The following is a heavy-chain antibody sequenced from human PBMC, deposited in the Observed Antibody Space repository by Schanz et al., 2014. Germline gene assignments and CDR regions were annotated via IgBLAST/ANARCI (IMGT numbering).Heavy chain of an antibody. CDR2: INTNTGNP. Sequence: QVQLVQSGAEVKKPGASVKVSCKASGYTFTYRYLHWVRQAPGQGLEWVGWINTNTGNPTYAQGFTGRFVFSLDTSVSTAYLQISSLKAEDTAAYYCTTETIAMAGTFSIWGQGTLVTVSS. CDR3: TTETIAMAGTFSI. V-gene: IGHV7-4-1*02. J-gene: IGHJ4*02. CDR1: GYTFTYRY. D-gene: IGHD6-19*01.